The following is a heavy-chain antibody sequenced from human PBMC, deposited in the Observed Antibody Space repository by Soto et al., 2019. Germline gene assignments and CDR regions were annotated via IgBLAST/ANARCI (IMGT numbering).Heavy chain of an antibody. D-gene: IGHD3-22*01. CDR3: ARVDSSGSYFDY. CDR1: GGSISSYY. V-gene: IGHV4-59*01. CDR2: IYYTGST. J-gene: IGHJ4*02. Sequence: QVQLQESGPGPVKPSETLSLTCTVSGGSISSYYWSWIRQPPGKGLEWIAYIYYTGSTNYNPSLKSRVTLSADTSKNQFSLKLISVTAADTAMYYCARVDSSGSYFDYWGQGTLVTVSS.